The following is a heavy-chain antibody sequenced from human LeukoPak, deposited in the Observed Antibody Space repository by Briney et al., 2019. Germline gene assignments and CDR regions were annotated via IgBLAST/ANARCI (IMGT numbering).Heavy chain of an antibody. CDR3: AKDERYFDWLLLGGTNTNFDY. J-gene: IGHJ4*02. V-gene: IGHV3-30*18. Sequence: PGGSLRLSCAASGFTFSSYGMHWVRQAPGKGLEWVAVISYDGSNKYYADSVKGRFTISRDNSKNTLYLQMNSLRAEDTAVYYCAKDERYFDWLLLGGTNTNFDYWGQGTLVTVSS. CDR2: ISYDGSNK. D-gene: IGHD3-9*01. CDR1: GFTFSSYG.